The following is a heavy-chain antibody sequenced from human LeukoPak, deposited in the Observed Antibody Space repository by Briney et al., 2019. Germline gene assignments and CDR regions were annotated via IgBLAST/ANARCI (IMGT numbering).Heavy chain of an antibody. CDR2: ISYDGSNK. CDR3: AKDQKELRYFEWSCDY. CDR1: GFTFSSYA. D-gene: IGHD3-9*01. V-gene: IGHV3-30-3*01. Sequence: GGSLRLFCAASGFTFSSYAMHWVRQAPGKGLEWVAVISYDGSNKYYADSVKGRFTISRDNSKNTLYLQMNSLRAEDTTVYYCAKDQKELRYFEWSCDYWGQGTLVTVSS. J-gene: IGHJ4*02.